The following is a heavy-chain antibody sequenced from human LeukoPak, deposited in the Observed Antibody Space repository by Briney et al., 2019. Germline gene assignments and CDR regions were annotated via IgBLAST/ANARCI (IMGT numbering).Heavy chain of an antibody. D-gene: IGHD5-18*01. V-gene: IGHV3-23*01. J-gene: IGHJ4*02. CDR3: ATYRQVLLPFES. Sequence: GGSLRLSCAASGFTFSTFAMTWVRQPPGKGLEWVSSIFPSGGEIHYADSVRGRFTISRDNSKSILSLQMNSLRAEDTAIYYCATYRQVLLPFESWGQGTLVTVSP. CDR1: GFTFSTFA. CDR2: IFPSGGEI.